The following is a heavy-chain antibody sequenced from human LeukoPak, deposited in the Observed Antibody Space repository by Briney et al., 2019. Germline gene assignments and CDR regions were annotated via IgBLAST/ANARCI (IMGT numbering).Heavy chain of an antibody. Sequence: PSETLSLTCTVSGGSISSYYWSWIRQPPGKGLEWIGYIYYSGSATYNPSLKSRLTMSVDTSKNQFSLRLSSVTAADTAVYYCARFYYYDSSGYYFDVSRSNWFDPWGQGTLVTVSS. CDR1: GGSISSYY. D-gene: IGHD3-22*01. V-gene: IGHV4-59*01. CDR3: ARFYYYDSSGYYFDVSRSNWFDP. CDR2: IYYSGSA. J-gene: IGHJ5*02.